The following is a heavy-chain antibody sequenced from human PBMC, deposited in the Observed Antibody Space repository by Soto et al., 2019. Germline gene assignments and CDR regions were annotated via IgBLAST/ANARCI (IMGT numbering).Heavy chain of an antibody. J-gene: IGHJ6*02. V-gene: IGHV1-69*13. D-gene: IGHD4-17*01. CDR3: ARPMTTVTNYYYYYGMDV. CDR2: IIPIFGTP. CDR1: GGTFSSYA. Sequence: VKVSCKASGGTFSSYAISWVRQAPGQGLEWMGGIIPIFGTPNYAQKFQGRVTIIADESTSTAYMELSSLRSEDTAVYYCARPMTTVTNYYYYYGMDVWGQGTTVTVSS.